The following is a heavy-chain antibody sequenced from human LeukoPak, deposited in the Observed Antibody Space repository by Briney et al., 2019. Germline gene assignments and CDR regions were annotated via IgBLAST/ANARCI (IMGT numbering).Heavy chain of an antibody. CDR3: ATGPLDY. Sequence: GGSLRLSCIASGFTFRNAWMSRVRQVPGKGLEWIGRINSKTDGGPTVYSAPVKGRFNISRDDSKNTLFLQMNSLETDDTAVYYCATGPLDYWGQGALVTVSS. CDR1: GFTFRNAW. CDR2: INSKTDGGPT. V-gene: IGHV3-15*01. J-gene: IGHJ4*02.